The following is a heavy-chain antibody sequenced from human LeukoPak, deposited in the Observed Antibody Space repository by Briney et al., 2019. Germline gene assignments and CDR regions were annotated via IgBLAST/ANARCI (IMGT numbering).Heavy chain of an antibody. J-gene: IGHJ4*02. D-gene: IGHD1-26*01. CDR1: AFIFSGHW. V-gene: IGHV3-7*01. Sequence: GGSLRLSCEGSAFIFSGHWMNWVRQAPGKRLEWVANMNIDGSEKYYADSVKGRFSISRDNARNSVYLQMASLRVEDTAVYYCARDPVEWELLLDCWGQGTLVTVSS. CDR3: ARDPVEWELLLDC. CDR2: MNIDGSEK.